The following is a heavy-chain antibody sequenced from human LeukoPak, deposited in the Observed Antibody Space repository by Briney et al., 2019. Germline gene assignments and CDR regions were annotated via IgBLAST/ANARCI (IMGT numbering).Heavy chain of an antibody. J-gene: IGHJ6*04. CDR2: ISTSSTTI. D-gene: IGHD2-2*01. V-gene: IGHV3-48*01. CDR1: GFTFSSYS. CDR3: ARDRSSTSPDV. Sequence: GGSLRLSCAASGFTFSSYSMNWVRQAAGKGLEWLSFISTSSTTIQYADSVRGRFTISRDNAKNSLYLQMNSLRAEDTAVYYCARDRSSTSPDVWRKGTTVTVSS.